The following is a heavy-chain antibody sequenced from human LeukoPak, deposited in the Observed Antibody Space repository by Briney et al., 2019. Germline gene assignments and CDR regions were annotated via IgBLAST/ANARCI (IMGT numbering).Heavy chain of an antibody. Sequence: PGGSLRLSCAASGLTVSSNYISWVRQAPGKGLEWVSVIYSGGSTYYADSVKGRFTISRDNFKNTLYLQMNSLRAEDTAVYYCASVKRKYSSSWPLDYWGQGTLVSVSS. D-gene: IGHD6-13*01. CDR2: IYSGGST. V-gene: IGHV3-53*01. CDR1: GLTVSSNY. J-gene: IGHJ4*02. CDR3: ASVKRKYSSSWPLDY.